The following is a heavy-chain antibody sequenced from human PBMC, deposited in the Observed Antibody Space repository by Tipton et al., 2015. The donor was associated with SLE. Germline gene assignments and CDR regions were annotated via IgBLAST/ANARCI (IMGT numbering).Heavy chain of an antibody. Sequence: TLSLTCAVYGGSFSDYYWSWIRQPPGKGLEWIGEINHSGSTNYNPSLKSRVTISVDTSKNQFSLKLSSVTAADTAVYYCARDLGATFDYWGQGTLVTVSS. D-gene: IGHD1-26*01. CDR3: ARDLGATFDY. CDR1: GGSFSDYY. V-gene: IGHV4-34*01. CDR2: INHSGST. J-gene: IGHJ4*02.